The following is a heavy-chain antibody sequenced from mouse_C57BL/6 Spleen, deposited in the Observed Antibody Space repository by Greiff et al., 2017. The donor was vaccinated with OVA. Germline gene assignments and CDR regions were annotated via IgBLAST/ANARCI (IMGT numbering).Heavy chain of an antibody. V-gene: IGHV1-9*01. J-gene: IGHJ4*01. CDR2: ILPGSGST. CDR1: GYTFTGYW. Sequence: LVEPGASVTLSCQATGYTFTGYWIEWVKQRPGHGLEWIGEILPGSGSTNYNEKFKGKATFTADTSSNTASMQLSRLTTEDSAIYYCARFPTLVAPRAMDYWGQGTSVTVSS. D-gene: IGHD1-1*01. CDR3: ARFPTLVAPRAMDY.